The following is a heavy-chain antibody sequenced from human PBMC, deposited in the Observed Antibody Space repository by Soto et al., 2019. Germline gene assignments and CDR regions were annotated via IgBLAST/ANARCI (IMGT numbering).Heavy chain of an antibody. CDR1: GGLFSSYA. V-gene: IGHV1-69*13. Sequence: SVKVSCKDSGGLFSSYAISWVRQAPGQGLEWMGGIIPVFDTPYYAQKFQGRVTITADESTNTAYLELSSLRSDDTAMYYCARGDSPYVWFNEFWGQGSRVTVSS. CDR3: ARGDSPYVWFNEF. J-gene: IGHJ4*02. D-gene: IGHD3-16*01. CDR2: IIPVFDTP.